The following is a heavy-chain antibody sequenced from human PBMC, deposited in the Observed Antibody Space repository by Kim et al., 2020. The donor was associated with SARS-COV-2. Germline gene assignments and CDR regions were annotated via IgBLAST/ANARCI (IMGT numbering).Heavy chain of an antibody. CDR3: ARLTEMATIIYGAFDI. CDR1: GYSFTSYW. D-gene: IGHD5-12*01. V-gene: IGHV5-51*01. Sequence: GESLKISCKGSGYSFTSYWIGWVRQMPGKGLEWMGIIYPGDSDTRYSPSFQGQVTISADKSISTAYLQWSSLKASDTAMYYCARLTEMATIIYGAFDIWGQGTMVTVSS. CDR2: IYPGDSDT. J-gene: IGHJ3*02.